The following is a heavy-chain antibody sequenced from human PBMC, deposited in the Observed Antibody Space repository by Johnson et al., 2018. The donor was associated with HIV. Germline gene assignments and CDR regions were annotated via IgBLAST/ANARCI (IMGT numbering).Heavy chain of an antibody. J-gene: IGHJ3*02. Sequence: VQLMESGGGVVQPGRSLRLSCAASGFTFSSYDMHWVRQATGKGLEWVSAIGIAGDTYYPGSVKGRFSISRENAKNSFYLQMNSLRAGDTAVYYCARRNSSWDAFDIWGQGTMVTVSS. CDR2: IGIAGDT. D-gene: IGHD6-13*01. CDR1: GFTFSSYD. V-gene: IGHV3-13*01. CDR3: ARRNSSWDAFDI.